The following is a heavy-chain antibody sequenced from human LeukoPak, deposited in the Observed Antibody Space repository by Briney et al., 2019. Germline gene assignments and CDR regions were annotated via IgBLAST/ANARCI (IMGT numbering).Heavy chain of an antibody. D-gene: IGHD3-22*01. CDR2: IYYSGST. J-gene: IGHJ4*02. CDR3: ARFYDSSGYYFNGGFYY. Sequence: SETLSLTCAVYGGSFSGYYWSWIRQPPGKGLEWIGYIYYSGSTNYNPSLKSRVTISVDTSKNQFSLKLSSVTAADTAVYYCARFYDSSGYYFNGGFYYWGQGTLVTVSS. V-gene: IGHV4-59*01. CDR1: GGSFSGYY.